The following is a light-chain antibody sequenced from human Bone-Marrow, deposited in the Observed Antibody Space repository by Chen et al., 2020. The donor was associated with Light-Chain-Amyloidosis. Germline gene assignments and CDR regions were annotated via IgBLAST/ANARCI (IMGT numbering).Light chain of an antibody. V-gene: IGKV3-20*01. Sequence: EIVLTQSPGTRSLSPGEGANLSCRASRTISSNYLTWYQQKFGQAPRLLIYGSSSRATGIPDRFTGSGSGTDFTLTINRLEPEDFAMYYCQQYGTSPLTFGGGTKVEIK. J-gene: IGKJ4*01. CDR3: QQYGTSPLT. CDR1: RTISSNY. CDR2: GSS.